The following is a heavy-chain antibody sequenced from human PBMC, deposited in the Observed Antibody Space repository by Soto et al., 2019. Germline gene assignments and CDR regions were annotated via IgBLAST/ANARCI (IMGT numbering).Heavy chain of an antibody. J-gene: IGHJ6*02. Sequence: GGSLRLSCSASGFTFSNYAMHWVRQAPGKGLEYVSAVSSIGGSTYYADSVKGRFTISRDNSKNTLYFQMSSLRDEDTAVYYCVKGASNSYYYYTMDVWGQGTTVTVSS. CDR1: GFTFSNYA. CDR2: VSSIGGST. CDR3: VKGASNSYYYYTMDV. V-gene: IGHV3-64D*06.